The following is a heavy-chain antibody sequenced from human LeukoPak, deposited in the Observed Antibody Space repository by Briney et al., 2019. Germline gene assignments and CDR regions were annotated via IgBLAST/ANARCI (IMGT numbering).Heavy chain of an antibody. J-gene: IGHJ4*02. CDR3: ATYITTRLDY. Sequence: GGSLRLSCAASGLTVSTNFMNWVRQAPGKGLEWVASIFSSTTYIYYADSVKGRFTISRDNAQNSLYLQMNSLRAEDTAVYYCATYITTRLDYWGQGTLVTVSS. D-gene: IGHD6-6*01. CDR2: IFSSTTYI. V-gene: IGHV3-21*01. CDR1: GLTVSTNF.